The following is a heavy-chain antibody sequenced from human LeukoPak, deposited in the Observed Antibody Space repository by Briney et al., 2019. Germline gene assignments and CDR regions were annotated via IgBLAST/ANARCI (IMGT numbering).Heavy chain of an antibody. J-gene: IGHJ6*02. V-gene: IGHV1-69*13. D-gene: IGHD3-9*01. CDR1: GGTFSSYA. CDR3: ARHDDDIHNYYGMDV. Sequence: ASVKVSCKASGGTFSSYAISWVRQAPGQGLEWMGGIIPIFGTANYAQKFQGRVTITADESTSTAYMELSRLRSENTAVYYCARHDDDIHNYYGMDVWGQGTTVTVSS. CDR2: IIPIFGTA.